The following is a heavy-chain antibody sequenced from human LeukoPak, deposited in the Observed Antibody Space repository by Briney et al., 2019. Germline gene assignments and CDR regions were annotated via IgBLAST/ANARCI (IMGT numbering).Heavy chain of an antibody. D-gene: IGHD3-10*02. V-gene: IGHV3-30*04. CDR2: ISYDGSNK. Sequence: GGSLRLSCAASGFTFSSYAMHWVRQAPGKGLEWVALISYDGSNKYFADSVKGRFTISRDNSKNTLYLQMNSLRAEDTAVYYCAELGITMIGGVWGKGTTVTISS. CDR1: GFTFSSYA. J-gene: IGHJ6*04. CDR3: AELGITMIGGV.